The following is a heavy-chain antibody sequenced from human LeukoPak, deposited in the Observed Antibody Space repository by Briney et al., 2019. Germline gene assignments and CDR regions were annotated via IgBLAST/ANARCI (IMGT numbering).Heavy chain of an antibody. D-gene: IGHD3-10*01. CDR3: ATARITMVPFDFDY. V-gene: IGHV1-24*01. J-gene: IGHJ4*02. Sequence: ASVKVSCKVSGHTLTEISMHWVRQAPGKGLEWMGGFDPEDGEKIYAQKFQGRVTMTEDTSTDTAYMELSSLRSEDTAVYYCATARITMVPFDFDYWGQGTLVTVSS. CDR2: FDPEDGEK. CDR1: GHTLTEIS.